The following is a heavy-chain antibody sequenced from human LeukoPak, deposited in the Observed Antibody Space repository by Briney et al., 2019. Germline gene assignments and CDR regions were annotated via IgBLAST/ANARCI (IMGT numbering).Heavy chain of an antibody. CDR1: GGSISSGSYY. J-gene: IGHJ3*02. D-gene: IGHD3-22*01. V-gene: IGHV4-61*09. CDR2: IYTSGST. CDR3: ASGYYYDREAFDI. Sequence: PSETLSLTCTVSGGSISSGSYYWSWIRQPAGTGLEWIGHIYTSGSTNYSPSPKSRVTISLDTSKNQFSLKLSSVTAADTAVYYCASGYYYDREAFDIWGQGTMVTVSS.